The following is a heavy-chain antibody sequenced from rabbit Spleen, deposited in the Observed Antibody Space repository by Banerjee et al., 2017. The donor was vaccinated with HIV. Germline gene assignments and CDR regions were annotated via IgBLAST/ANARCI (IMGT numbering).Heavy chain of an antibody. CDR3: ARDTGTSFSTYGMDL. CDR1: GFSFSDRDV. D-gene: IGHD8-1*01. Sequence: QEQLVESGGGLVQPEGSLTLTCTVSGFSFSDRDVMCWVRQAPGKGLEWIACIDAGNSDFTYYATWAKGRFTISKTSSTTVTLQMNSLTSADTATYFCARDTGTSFSTYGMDLWGPGTLVTVS. V-gene: IGHV1S45*01. CDR2: IDAGNSDFT. J-gene: IGHJ6*01.